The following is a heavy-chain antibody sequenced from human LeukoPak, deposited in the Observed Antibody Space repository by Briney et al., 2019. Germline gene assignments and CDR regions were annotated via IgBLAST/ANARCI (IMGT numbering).Heavy chain of an antibody. J-gene: IGHJ4*02. D-gene: IGHD3-16*02. CDR2: ISPSGDTI. V-gene: IGHV3-48*03. CDR3: HVRLGELSLIT. Sequence: GGSLRLSCAASGFTFRNYEMSWVRPAPGKGLEWVSYISPSGDTIYYGDSVKGRFTISRDNAKNSLYLQMNSLRAEDTAVYYCHVRLGELSLITWGQGTLVTVSS. CDR1: GFTFRNYE.